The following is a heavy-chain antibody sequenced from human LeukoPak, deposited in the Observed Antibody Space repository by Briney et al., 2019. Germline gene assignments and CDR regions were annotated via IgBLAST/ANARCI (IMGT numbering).Heavy chain of an antibody. CDR1: GFSLSSYW. CDR2: IQSDGSVQ. Sequence: GGSLRLSRAASGFSLSSYWMSWVRQAPGKGLEWVANIQSDGSVQQYVDSVKGRLTISRDNAKNSLYLQMNSLRAEDTAVYYCARIPRGSGWSFLDFWGQGTLVTVTS. CDR3: ARIPRGSGWSFLDF. J-gene: IGHJ4*02. V-gene: IGHV3-7*01. D-gene: IGHD6-19*01.